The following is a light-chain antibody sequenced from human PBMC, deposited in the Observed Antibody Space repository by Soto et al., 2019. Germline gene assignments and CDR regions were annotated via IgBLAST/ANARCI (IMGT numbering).Light chain of an antibody. CDR1: SSDVGGYNY. J-gene: IGLJ1*01. Sequence: QSALTQPASVSGSPGQSITISCTGTSSDVGGYNYVSWYQQHPGKAPKLMIYDVSNRPSGVSNRFSGSKSGNTASLTIPGLQAEDEADYYCSSYTSSSPLFGTGTKVTVL. V-gene: IGLV2-14*01. CDR2: DVS. CDR3: SSYTSSSPL.